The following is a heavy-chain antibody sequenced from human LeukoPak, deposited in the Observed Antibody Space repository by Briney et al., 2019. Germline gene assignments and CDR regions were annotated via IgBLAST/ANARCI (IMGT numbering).Heavy chain of an antibody. CDR3: ARSPGYDFWSGYHDY. V-gene: IGHV4-4*07. J-gene: IGHJ4*02. CDR1: GGSISSYY. D-gene: IGHD3-3*01. CDR2: IYSSGST. Sequence: PSETLSLTCTVSGGSISSYYWSWIRQPAGKGLEWIGRIYSSGSTNYNPSHKGRVTMSVDTSKNQFSLKLSSVTAADTAVYYCARSPGYDFWSGYHDYWGQGTLVTVSS.